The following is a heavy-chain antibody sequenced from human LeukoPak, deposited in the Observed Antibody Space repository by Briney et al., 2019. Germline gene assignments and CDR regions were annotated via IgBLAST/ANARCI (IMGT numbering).Heavy chain of an antibody. CDR1: GFTFTDYG. D-gene: IGHD1-26*01. V-gene: IGHV3-20*04. CDR2: INWNGGST. J-gene: IGHJ3*02. Sequence: GGSLRLSCAASGFTFTDYGMNWVRQAPGQGLEWVSGINWNGGSTGYAHTVKGRFTISRDNAKNSLYLQMNSLRSEDTALYYCTRPRKEVGPTSDAFDIWGQGTMVTVSS. CDR3: TRPRKEVGPTSDAFDI.